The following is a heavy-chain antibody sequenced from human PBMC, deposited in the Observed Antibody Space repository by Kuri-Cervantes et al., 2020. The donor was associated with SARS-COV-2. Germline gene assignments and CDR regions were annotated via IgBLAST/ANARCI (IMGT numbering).Heavy chain of an antibody. CDR3: AIPMIVVVIVGGSGKPNWFDP. J-gene: IGHJ5*02. Sequence: GESLKISCAASGFTFSSYAMHWVRQAPGKGLEYVSAISSNGGSTYYANSVKGRFTTSRDNSMNTLYLQMGSLRAEDMAVYYCAIPMIVVVIVGGSGKPNWFDPWGQGTLVTVSS. CDR1: GFTFSSYA. CDR2: ISSNGGST. V-gene: IGHV3-64*01. D-gene: IGHD3-22*01.